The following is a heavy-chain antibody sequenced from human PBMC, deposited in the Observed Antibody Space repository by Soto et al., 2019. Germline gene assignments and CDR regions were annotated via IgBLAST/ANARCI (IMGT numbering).Heavy chain of an antibody. CDR1: GGSFSGYY. D-gene: IGHD3-3*01. J-gene: IGHJ6*02. Sequence: SETLSLTCAVYGGSFSGYYWSWIRQPPGKGLEWVGEINHSGSTNYSPSLKSRVTISVDTSKNQFSLKLSSVTAADTAVYYCARGSDFWSGYYGYYYYGMDVWGQGTTVTVSS. V-gene: IGHV4-34*01. CDR3: ARGSDFWSGYYGYYYYGMDV. CDR2: INHSGST.